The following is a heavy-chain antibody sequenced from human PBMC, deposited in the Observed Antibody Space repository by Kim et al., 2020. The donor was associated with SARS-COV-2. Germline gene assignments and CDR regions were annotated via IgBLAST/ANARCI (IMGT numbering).Heavy chain of an antibody. V-gene: IGHV3-7*03. CDR1: GFTFSSYW. D-gene: IGHD3-22*01. CDR3: ARDPSYYDSSGTSFDY. CDR2: IKQDGSEK. Sequence: GGSLRLSCAASGFTFSSYWMSWVRQAPGKGLEWVANIKQDGSEKYYVDSVKGRFTISRDNAKNSLYLQMNSLRAEDTAVYYCARDPSYYDSSGTSFDYWGQGTLVTVSS. J-gene: IGHJ4*02.